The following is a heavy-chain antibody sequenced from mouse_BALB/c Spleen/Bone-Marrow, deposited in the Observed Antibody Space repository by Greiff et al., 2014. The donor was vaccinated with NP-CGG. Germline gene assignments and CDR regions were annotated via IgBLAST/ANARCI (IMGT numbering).Heavy chain of an antibody. V-gene: IGHV1S56*01. Sequence: QVQLKESGPELVKPGALVKISCKASGYTFTTYDINWVKQRPGQGLEWIGWISPGDGNTNYNEKFKGKATLTADKSSSTAYMQLSSLTSENSAVYFCARGGDYHYFGYWGQGTTLTVSS. CDR3: ARGGDYHYFGY. CDR1: GYTFTTYD. CDR2: ISPGDGNT. J-gene: IGHJ2*01. D-gene: IGHD2-4*01.